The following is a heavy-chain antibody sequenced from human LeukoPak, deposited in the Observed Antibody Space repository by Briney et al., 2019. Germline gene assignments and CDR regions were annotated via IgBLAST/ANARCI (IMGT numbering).Heavy chain of an antibody. D-gene: IGHD6-13*01. CDR3: VRMSGRWSGFDY. CDR2: IYYSGST. J-gene: IGHJ4*02. Sequence: PSETLSLTCTVSGGSISSYYWSWIRQPPGKGLEWIGYIYYSGSTNYNPSLKSRVTISVDTSKNQFSLKLSSVTAADTAVYYCVRMSGRWSGFDYWGQGTLVTVSS. CDR1: GGSISSYY. V-gene: IGHV4-59*01.